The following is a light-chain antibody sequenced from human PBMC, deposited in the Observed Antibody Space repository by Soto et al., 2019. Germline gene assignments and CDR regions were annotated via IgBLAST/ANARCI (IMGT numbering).Light chain of an antibody. Sequence: QSALTQPRSVSGSPGQSVTISCTGTSSDIGAYNCVSWYQQHPGKAPKLMIYDVSKRPSGVPDRFSASKSGNTASLTISGLQAEDEADYYCCSYAGSNTRVVFGGGTKLTVL. CDR2: DVS. CDR1: SSDIGAYNC. J-gene: IGLJ2*01. CDR3: CSYAGSNTRVV. V-gene: IGLV2-11*01.